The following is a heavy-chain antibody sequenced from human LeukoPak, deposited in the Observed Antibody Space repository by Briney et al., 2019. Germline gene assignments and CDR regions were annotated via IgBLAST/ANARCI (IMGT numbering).Heavy chain of an antibody. J-gene: IGHJ4*02. Sequence: PGGSLRLSCAASGFTFSSYSMNWVRQAPGKGLEWVSYISSSSSTIYYADSVKGRFTISRDNAKNSLYLQMNSLRAEDTAVYYCARSGIAVAGTYDYWGQGTLVTVSS. V-gene: IGHV3-48*01. CDR3: ARSGIAVAGTYDY. CDR1: GFTFSSYS. D-gene: IGHD6-19*01. CDR2: ISSSSSTI.